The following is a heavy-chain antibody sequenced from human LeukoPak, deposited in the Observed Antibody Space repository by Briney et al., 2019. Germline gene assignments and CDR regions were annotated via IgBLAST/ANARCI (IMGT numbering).Heavy chain of an antibody. Sequence: PGGSLRLSCAASGFTFSNYAMNWVRQAPGKGLEWVAVISYDGNKKYYADSVKGRFTISRDNAKNSLYLQMNSLRAEDTAVYYCAREPNYYGAFDIWGQGTMVTVSS. CDR3: AREPNYYGAFDI. V-gene: IGHV3-30*04. J-gene: IGHJ3*02. D-gene: IGHD3-22*01. CDR1: GFTFSNYA. CDR2: ISYDGNKK.